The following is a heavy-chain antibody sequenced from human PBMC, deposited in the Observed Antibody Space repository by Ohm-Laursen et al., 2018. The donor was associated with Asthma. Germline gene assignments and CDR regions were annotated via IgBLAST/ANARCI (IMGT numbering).Heavy chain of an antibody. CDR2: ISYDGSNK. D-gene: IGHD3-3*01. Sequence: SLRLSCTASGFTFRSYAMHWVRQAPGKGLEWVAVISYDGSNKYYADSVKGRFTISRDNSKNTLYLQMNSLRAEDTAVYYCARPVEIWSGYPLDYWGQGTLVTVSS. J-gene: IGHJ4*02. CDR1: GFTFRSYA. V-gene: IGHV3-30-3*01. CDR3: ARPVEIWSGYPLDY.